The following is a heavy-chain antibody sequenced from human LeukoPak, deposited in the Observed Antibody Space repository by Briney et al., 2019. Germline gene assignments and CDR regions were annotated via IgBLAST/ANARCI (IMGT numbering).Heavy chain of an antibody. CDR2: ISGCGGPT. Sequence: PGGSLRLSCAASGFTFSNYAMSWVRQAPGKGLEGVSSISGCGGPTYYADSVKGRFTISRDTSKNTMYLQMNSLRDEAAAVYFCAKNSGYRWQYFFDYWGQGTPVTVSS. D-gene: IGHD6-25*01. CDR3: AKNSGYRWQYFFDY. CDR1: GFTFSNYA. J-gene: IGHJ4*02. V-gene: IGHV3-23*01.